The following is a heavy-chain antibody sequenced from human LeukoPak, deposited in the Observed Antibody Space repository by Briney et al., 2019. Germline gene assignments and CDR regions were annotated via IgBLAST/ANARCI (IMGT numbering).Heavy chain of an antibody. V-gene: IGHV4-59*01. CDR3: AKYSDYFNFAFDI. J-gene: IGHJ3*02. CDR1: GGSISSYY. Sequence: SETLSLTCTVSGGSISSYYWSWIRQPPGKGLEWIGYIYYCGSSNYNPSLKRRVTISVDTSKNQFSLKLSSVTAADTAVYYCAKYSDYFNFAFDIWGQGTMVTVSS. CDR2: IYYCGSS. D-gene: IGHD4-11*01.